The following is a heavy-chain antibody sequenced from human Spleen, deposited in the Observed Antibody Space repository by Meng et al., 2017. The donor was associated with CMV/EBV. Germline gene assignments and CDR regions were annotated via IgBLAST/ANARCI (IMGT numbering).Heavy chain of an antibody. J-gene: IGHJ5*02. CDR3: ATPYCSSTSCSTGWFDP. V-gene: IGHV1-69-2*01. CDR1: YTFTDYY. CDR2: VDPEDGET. D-gene: IGHD2-2*01. Sequence: YTFTDYYMHWVQQAPGKGLEWMGLVDPEDGETIYAEKFQGRVTITADTSTDTAYMELSSLRSEDTAVYYCATPYCSSTSCSTGWFDPWGQGTPVTVSS.